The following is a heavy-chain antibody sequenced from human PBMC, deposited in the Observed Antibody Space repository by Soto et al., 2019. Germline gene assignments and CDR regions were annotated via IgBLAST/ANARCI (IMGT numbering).Heavy chain of an antibody. J-gene: IGHJ3*02. CDR3: ARDSMTTVTTEGGAFDI. D-gene: IGHD4-17*01. V-gene: IGHV1-18*01. Sequence: QVQLVQSGAEVKKPGASVKVSCKASGYTFTSYGISWVRQAPGQGLECMGWISAYNGNTNYAQKLQGRVTMTTDTSTSTAYMELRSLRSDDTAVYYCARDSMTTVTTEGGAFDIWGQGTMVTVSS. CDR2: ISAYNGNT. CDR1: GYTFTSYG.